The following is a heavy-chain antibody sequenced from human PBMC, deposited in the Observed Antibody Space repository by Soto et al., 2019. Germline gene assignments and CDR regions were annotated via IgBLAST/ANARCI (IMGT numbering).Heavy chain of an antibody. V-gene: IGHV1-2*02. Sequence: QVQLVQSGAEVKEPGDSVRVSCEASGYTFSAYYIHWVRQAPGQGLEWIGWINPKFGDTTYAQDFQGRVTMTRDMSISTVYMELSRLNSDDTAIYYCARNMDYYYGPGSGNGHGVWGQGTTVTVFS. CDR1: GYTFSAYY. D-gene: IGHD3-10*01. CDR2: INPKFGDT. CDR3: ARNMDYYYGPGSGNGHGV. J-gene: IGHJ6*02.